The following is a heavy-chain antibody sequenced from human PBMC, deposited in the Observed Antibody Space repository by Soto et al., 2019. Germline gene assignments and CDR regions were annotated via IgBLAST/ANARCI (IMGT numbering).Heavy chain of an antibody. D-gene: IGHD2-15*01. CDR3: ASDRDCSGGSCYYYGMDV. Sequence: GESLKISCKGSGYSFTSYWISWVRQMRGKGLEWMGRIDPSDSYTSYSPSFQGHVTISADKSISTAYLQWSSLKASETAMYYCASDRDCSGGSCYYYGMDVWGQGTTVTVSS. CDR1: GYSFTSYW. CDR2: IDPSDSYT. V-gene: IGHV5-10-1*01. J-gene: IGHJ6*02.